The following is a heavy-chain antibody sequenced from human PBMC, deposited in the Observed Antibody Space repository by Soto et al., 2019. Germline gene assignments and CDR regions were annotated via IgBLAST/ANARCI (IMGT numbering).Heavy chain of an antibody. CDR2: ILSDEINK. D-gene: IGHD6-13*01. J-gene: IGHJ3*02. CDR1: GFTFSNYV. CDR3: AVIATSGGGDAFDI. Sequence: QVQLVESGGGVVQPERSLRLSCAASGFTFSNYVMHWVRQAPGKGLEWVAAILSDEINKYSADSVKGRFTISRDNSKTTLYLQMNSLRPEDTAVYYCAVIATSGGGDAFDIWGQGTMVTVSS. V-gene: IGHV3-30-3*01.